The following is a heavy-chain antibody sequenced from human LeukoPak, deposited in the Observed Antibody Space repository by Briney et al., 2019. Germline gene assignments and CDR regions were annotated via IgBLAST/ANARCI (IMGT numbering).Heavy chain of an antibody. Sequence: PGGSLRLSCAASAFTFSSYGMSWVRQAPGKGLEWVANIKKDGSEKYYVDSVKGRFTISRDNAKTSLYLQMNSLRAEDTAVYYCARDLSGVAGYTYGRGIDYWGQGTLVTVSS. V-gene: IGHV3-7*01. CDR3: ARDLSGVAGYTYGRGIDY. CDR2: IKKDGSEK. J-gene: IGHJ4*02. CDR1: AFTFSSYG. D-gene: IGHD5-18*01.